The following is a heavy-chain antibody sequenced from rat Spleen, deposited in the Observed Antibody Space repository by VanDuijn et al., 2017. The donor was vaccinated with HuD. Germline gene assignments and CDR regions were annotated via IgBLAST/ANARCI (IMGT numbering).Heavy chain of an antibody. J-gene: IGHJ4*01. V-gene: IGHV2-47*01. CDR2: IWGDGNT. D-gene: IGHD1-11*01. CDR1: GLSLTTNS. Sequence: QVQLKESGPGLVQPSQTLSLTCTVSGLSLTTNSVSWIRQPPGKGLEWMGLIWGDGNTNYNSSLKSRRSISRDTSKSQVFLKRNSLKTEDTAMCFCARYIYGGHYYVMDAWGQGASVTVSS. CDR3: ARYIYGGHYYVMDA.